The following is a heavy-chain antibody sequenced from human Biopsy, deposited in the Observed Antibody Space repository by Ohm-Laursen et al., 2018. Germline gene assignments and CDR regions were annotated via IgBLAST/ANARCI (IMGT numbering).Heavy chain of an antibody. CDR2: MNPNSGNT. Sequence: ASVKVSCKASGYTFTSYDINWVRQATGQGLEWMGWMNPNSGNTGYAQKFQGRVTMTRNTSISTAYMELSSLRSEDTTVYYCARVPSTTRSRDYWGQGTLVTVSS. D-gene: IGHD2-2*01. CDR3: ARVPSTTRSRDY. J-gene: IGHJ4*02. CDR1: GYTFTSYD. V-gene: IGHV1-8*01.